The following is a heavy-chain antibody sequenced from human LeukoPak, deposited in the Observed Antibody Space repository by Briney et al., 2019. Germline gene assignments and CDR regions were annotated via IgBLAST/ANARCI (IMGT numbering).Heavy chain of an antibody. CDR2: INWNGVST. V-gene: IGHV3-20*04. CDR1: GFTFDNYG. D-gene: IGHD4-23*01. CDR3: ARDKASVAGAFDI. J-gene: IGHJ3*02. Sequence: PGGSLRLSCAASGFTFDNYGMNWVRQAPGKGLEWVSAINWNGVSTNYADSVKGRFTISRDNAKNSLYLQMSSLRAEDTALYYCARDKASVAGAFDIWGQGTMVTVSS.